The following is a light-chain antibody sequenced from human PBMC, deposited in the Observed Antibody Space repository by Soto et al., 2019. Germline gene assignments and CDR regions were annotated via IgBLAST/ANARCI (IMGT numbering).Light chain of an antibody. CDR1: SSDVGGYNY. J-gene: IGLJ1*01. V-gene: IGLV2-14*01. CDR2: DVS. Sequence: QSALTQPASGSGSPGQSITISCPGTSSDVGGYNYVSWYQQHPGKAPKLMIYDVSNRPSGVSNRFSGSKSGNTASLTISGLQAEDEADYYCSSYTSSSTLGVFGTGTKLTVL. CDR3: SSYTSSSTLGV.